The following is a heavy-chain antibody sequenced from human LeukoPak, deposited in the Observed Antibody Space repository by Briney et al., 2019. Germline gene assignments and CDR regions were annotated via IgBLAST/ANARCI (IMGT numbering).Heavy chain of an antibody. CDR3: ATNRYSYYYYGMDV. J-gene: IGHJ6*04. V-gene: IGHV1-69*01. CDR1: GGTISSYA. Sequence: SVKVSCKASGGTISSYAISWVRQAPGQGLEWMGGIIPIFGTANYAQKFQGRVTITADESTSTAYMELSSLRSEDTAVYYCATNRYSYYYYGMDVWGKGTTVTVSS. CDR2: IIPIFGTA. D-gene: IGHD5-18*01.